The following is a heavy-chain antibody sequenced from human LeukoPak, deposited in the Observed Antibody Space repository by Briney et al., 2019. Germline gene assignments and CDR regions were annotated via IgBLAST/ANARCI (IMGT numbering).Heavy chain of an antibody. CDR2: ISGSGGST. CDR1: GFTFSSYA. CDR3: AKSGITGYRIGNWFDP. J-gene: IGHJ5*02. V-gene: IGHV3-23*01. D-gene: IGHD6-19*01. Sequence: GGSLRLSCAASGFTFSSYAMSWVRQAPGKGLEWVSAISGSGGSTYYADSVKGRFTISRDNSKNTLYLQMNSLRAEDTAVYYCAKSGITGYRIGNWFDPWGQGTLVTVSS.